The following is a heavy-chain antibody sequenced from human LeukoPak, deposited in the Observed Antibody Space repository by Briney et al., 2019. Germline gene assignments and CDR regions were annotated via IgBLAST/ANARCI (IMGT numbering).Heavy chain of an antibody. J-gene: IGHJ4*02. CDR1: GFTFISYW. CDR3: ARRYFDY. V-gene: IGHV3-7*03. Sequence: GGSLRLSCAASGFTFISYWMSWVRQAPGKGLEWVANIKQDGSEKYYVDSVKGRFTISRDNAKNSLYLQMYSLRAEDTAVYYCARRYFDYWGQGTLVTVSS. CDR2: IKQDGSEK.